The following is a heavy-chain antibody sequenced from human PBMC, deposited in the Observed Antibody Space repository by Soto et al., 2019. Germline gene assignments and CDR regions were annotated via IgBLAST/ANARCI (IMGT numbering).Heavy chain of an antibody. CDR3: ASPKIAFYNWFDP. CDR2: IYSSGTT. J-gene: IGHJ5*02. V-gene: IGHV4-4*08. Sequence: PSETLSLTCSVSGDSMSNYYWSWIRQPPGKGLEWIGYIYSSGTTNNNPSLKSRVTISVDTSKNQFSLKLSSVTAADTAVYYCASPKIAFYNWFDPWGQGTLVTVSS. CDR1: GDSMSNYY. D-gene: IGHD3-3*02.